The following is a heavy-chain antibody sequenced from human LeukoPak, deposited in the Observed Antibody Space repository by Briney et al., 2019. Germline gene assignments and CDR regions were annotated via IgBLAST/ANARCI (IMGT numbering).Heavy chain of an antibody. CDR1: GYSISSGYY. J-gene: IGHJ4*02. CDR3: ARGNLNQRLLG. CDR2: IYHSGST. V-gene: IGHV4-38-2*02. D-gene: IGHD6-25*01. Sequence: KPSETLSLTCTVSGYSISSGYYWGWIRQPPGKGLEWIGSIYHSGSTYYNPSLKSRVTISVDTSKNQFSLKLSSVTAADTAVYYCARGNLNQRLLGWGQGTLVTVSS.